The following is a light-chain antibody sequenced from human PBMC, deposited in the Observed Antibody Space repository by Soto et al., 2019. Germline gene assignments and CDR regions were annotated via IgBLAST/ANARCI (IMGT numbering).Light chain of an antibody. J-gene: IGKJ2*01. CDR2: DAS. V-gene: IGKV1-5*01. CDR3: QQYESSCT. CDR1: QNINKW. Sequence: DIQMTQSPSTLSASLGDRVTITCRASQNINKWLAWYQQRPGRAPNLLIFDASSLESGVPSRFSGSGSGTEFTLTISSLQPDDFATYFCQQYESSCTFGQGTKLEI.